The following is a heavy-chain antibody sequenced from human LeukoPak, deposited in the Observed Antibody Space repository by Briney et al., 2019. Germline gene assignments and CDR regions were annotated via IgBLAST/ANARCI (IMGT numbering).Heavy chain of an antibody. J-gene: IGHJ4*02. CDR3: ARGGVTTIAQYDY. V-gene: IGHV4-59*01. CDR1: GGSIISYF. D-gene: IGHD5-12*01. CDR2: IFDSGTTNYNPST. Sequence: PSETLSLTCTVSGGSIISYFWSWIRQPPGKGPEWIGYIFDSGTTNYNPSTNYNPSLKSRVTVSLDTSKNHFSLKLSSVTAADTAVYSCARGGVTTIAQYDYWGQGILVTVSS.